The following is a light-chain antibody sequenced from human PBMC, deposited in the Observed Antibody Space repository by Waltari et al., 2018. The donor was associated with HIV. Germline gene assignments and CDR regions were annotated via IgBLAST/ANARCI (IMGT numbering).Light chain of an antibody. Sequence: QSVLTQPPSASGTPGQRVPISCSGTDSNLGRNTVNWYHPLPGTAPKLLMYNNNERPSGVPDRFSGSKSGTSASLAISGLQSDDEANYYCATWDDSLRGRVFGGGTKLTVL. CDR3: ATWDDSLRGRV. J-gene: IGLJ3*02. CDR1: DSNLGRNT. CDR2: NNN. V-gene: IGLV1-44*01.